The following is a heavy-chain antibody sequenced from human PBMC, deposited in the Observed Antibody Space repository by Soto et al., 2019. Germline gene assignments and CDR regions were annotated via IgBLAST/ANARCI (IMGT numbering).Heavy chain of an antibody. Sequence: AVGSLRLSCVASGFTFTDFYMNWVRQAPGKGLEWVANIRPDGSETNYVESVKGRFTTSRDNAKNSLFLQMNSLRADDTAVYYCAGWGGHDYNYWGQGILVTVSS. CDR2: IRPDGSET. J-gene: IGHJ4*02. CDR1: GFTFTDFY. D-gene: IGHD4-4*01. V-gene: IGHV3-7*03. CDR3: AGWGGHDYNY.